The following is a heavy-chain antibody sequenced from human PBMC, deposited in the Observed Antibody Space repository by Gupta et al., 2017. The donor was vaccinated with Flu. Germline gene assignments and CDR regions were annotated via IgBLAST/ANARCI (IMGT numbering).Heavy chain of an antibody. J-gene: IGHJ4*02. V-gene: IGHV3-64*01. Sequence: EVQLVESGGGLVQPGGSLRLPCAASRARFSSYSMHWVRQAPGKGLEYVSAISTKGGSTYYANSVKGRFTISRDNSKNTLYLQMGSLRTEDMAVYYCAGSIAVAGTGYYFDYWGQGTLGTVSS. CDR3: AGSIAVAGTGYYFDY. D-gene: IGHD6-19*01. CDR2: ISTKGGST. CDR1: RARFSSYS.